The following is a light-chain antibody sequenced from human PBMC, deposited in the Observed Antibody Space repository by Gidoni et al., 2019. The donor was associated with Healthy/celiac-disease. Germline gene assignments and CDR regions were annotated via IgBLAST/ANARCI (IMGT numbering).Light chain of an antibody. J-gene: IGKJ2*01. CDR2: GAS. CDR1: QSVSSSY. CDR3: T. V-gene: IGKV3-20*01. Sequence: EIVLTQSPGTLSLSPGERATLSCRASQSVSSSYLAWYQQKPGQAPRLLIYGASSRATGIPDRFSGSGSGTDFTLTLSRLEPEDFAVFRDTFGQGTKLEIK.